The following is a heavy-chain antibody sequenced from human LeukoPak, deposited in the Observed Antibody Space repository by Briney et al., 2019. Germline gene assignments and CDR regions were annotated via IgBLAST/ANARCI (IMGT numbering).Heavy chain of an antibody. Sequence: GGSLRLSCAATGFTFSNSMNWVRQAPGKGLEWVSYISGSSSTIYYADSVRGRFTISRDNAKNSLYLQMNSLRDEDTAVYYCARSVGGTYAAFDIWGQGTMATVSS. CDR2: ISGSSSTI. V-gene: IGHV3-48*02. CDR1: GFTFSNS. D-gene: IGHD1-26*01. J-gene: IGHJ3*02. CDR3: ARSVGGTYAAFDI.